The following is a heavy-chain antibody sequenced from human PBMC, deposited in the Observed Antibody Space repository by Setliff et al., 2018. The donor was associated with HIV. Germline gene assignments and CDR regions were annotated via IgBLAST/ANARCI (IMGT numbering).Heavy chain of an antibody. J-gene: IGHJ6*02. Sequence: PSETLSLTCTVSGGSISSYYWSWIRQPPGKGLEWIGYIYYSGSTNYNPSLKSRVTISVDTPKNQFSLKLSSVTAADTAVYYCARGNYGDYVGIYYYYGMDVWGQGTTVTVSS. CDR2: IYYSGST. CDR3: ARGNYGDYVGIYYYYGMDV. V-gene: IGHV4-59*01. CDR1: GGSISSYY. D-gene: IGHD4-17*01.